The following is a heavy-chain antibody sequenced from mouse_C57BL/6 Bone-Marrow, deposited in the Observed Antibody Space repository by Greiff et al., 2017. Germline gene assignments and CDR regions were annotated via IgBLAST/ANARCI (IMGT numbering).Heavy chain of an antibody. D-gene: IGHD3-2*02. J-gene: IGHJ4*01. CDR2: IYPSDSET. Sequence: QVQLQQPGAELVRPGSSVKLSCKASGYTFTSYWMDWVKQRPGQGLEWIGNIYPSDSETHYNQKFKDKATLTVDKSSSTAYMQLSSLTSEDSAVYDCARLDSSGYGYAMDYWGQGTSVTVSS. CDR3: ARLDSSGYGYAMDY. V-gene: IGHV1-61*01. CDR1: GYTFTSYW.